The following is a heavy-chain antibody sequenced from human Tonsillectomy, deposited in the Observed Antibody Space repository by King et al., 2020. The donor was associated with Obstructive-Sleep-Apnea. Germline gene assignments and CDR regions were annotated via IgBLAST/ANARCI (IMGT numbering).Heavy chain of an antibody. CDR2: IFYNGST. CDR1: GGSISSSDFY. Sequence: PLQESGPGLVKPSQTLSLTCTVSGGSISSSDFYWSWIRQPPGKGLEWVGCIFYNGSTSYNPSLKRRVAISVGTSKKEFSLKLRSATAADTAVYYCARGSDELWGRGTLVTVSS. V-gene: IGHV4-30-4*01. J-gene: IGHJ2*01. CDR3: ARGSDEL.